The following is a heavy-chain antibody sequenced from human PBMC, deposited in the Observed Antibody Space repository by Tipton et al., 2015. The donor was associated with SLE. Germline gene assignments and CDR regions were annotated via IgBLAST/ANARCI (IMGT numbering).Heavy chain of an antibody. V-gene: IGHV4-38-2*01. CDR2: IYHSGST. J-gene: IGHJ2*01. CDR1: GYSISSGYY. D-gene: IGHD5-18*01. Sequence: TLSLTCAVSGYSISSGYYWGWIRQPPGKGLEWIGSIYHSGSTYYNPSLKSRVTISVDTSKHQFSLQLSSVTAADTAVHYCARPGYSYGWYFDLWGRGTLVTVSS. CDR3: ARPGYSYGWYFDL.